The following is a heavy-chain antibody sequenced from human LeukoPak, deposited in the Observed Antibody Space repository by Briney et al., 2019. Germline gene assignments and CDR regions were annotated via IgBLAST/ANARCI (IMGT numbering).Heavy chain of an antibody. CDR2: IYSRGT. CDR3: ARDSGTTGEVKFDP. D-gene: IGHD3-10*01. J-gene: IGHJ5*02. V-gene: IGHV4-4*07. CDR1: GGSISSYY. Sequence: PSETLSLTCTVSGGSISSYYLSWLRQPAGKGLEWLGRIYSRGTTYNPSLKDRVTMSADTSRNHVSLTLNAVTAADTAVYYCARDSGTTGEVKFDPWGQGPLVTVSS.